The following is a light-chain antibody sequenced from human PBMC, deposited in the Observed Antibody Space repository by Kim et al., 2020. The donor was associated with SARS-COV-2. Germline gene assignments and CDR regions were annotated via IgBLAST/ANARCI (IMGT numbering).Light chain of an antibody. J-gene: IGKJ4*01. CDR3: QQYDTAVLT. CDR2: GAS. CDR1: QSFSSRY. V-gene: IGKV3-20*01. Sequence: EIVLTQSPGTLSLSPGERATLSCRASQSFSSRYLAWYQQKPGQAPRLLIYGASSRATGIPDRFSGSGSATDFTLTISRLEPEDYAVYYCQQYDTAVLTFGGGTKVDIK.